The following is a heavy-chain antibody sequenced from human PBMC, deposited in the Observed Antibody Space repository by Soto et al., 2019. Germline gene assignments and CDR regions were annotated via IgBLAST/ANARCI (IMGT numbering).Heavy chain of an antibody. D-gene: IGHD3-16*02. Sequence: GGSLRLSGAASGFTFSSYAMSWVRQAPGKGLEWVSAISGSGGSTYYADSVKGRFTISRDNSKNTLYLQMNSMRAEDTAVYYCAKTYYAYVWGSYRQPPHFDYWGQGTLVTRLL. CDR1: GFTFSSYA. CDR2: ISGSGGST. V-gene: IGHV3-23*01. CDR3: AKTYYAYVWGSYRQPPHFDY. J-gene: IGHJ4*02.